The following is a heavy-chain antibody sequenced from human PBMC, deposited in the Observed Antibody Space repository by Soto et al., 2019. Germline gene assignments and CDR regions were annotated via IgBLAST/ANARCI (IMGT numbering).Heavy chain of an antibody. CDR3: ARATKVYLYNYKAGERRLYFDH. J-gene: IGHJ4*02. CDR2: ISHSGNT. Sequence: ETLSLTCPVYNGSLSGYYWSWIRQPPGKGLEWIGRISHSGNTNYDPSLKSRVTMSLDTSKNQFSLKLSSATAADTDMYFCARATKVYLYNYKAGERRLYFDHWGQGSLVTVYS. V-gene: IGHV4-34*01. D-gene: IGHD3-10*01. CDR1: NGSLSGYY.